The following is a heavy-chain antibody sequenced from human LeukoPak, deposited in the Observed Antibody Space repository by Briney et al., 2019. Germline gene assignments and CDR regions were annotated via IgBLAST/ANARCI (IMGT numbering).Heavy chain of an antibody. CDR3: VKPRQRFLEWPLDY. J-gene: IGHJ4*02. V-gene: IGHV3-43*01. CDR1: GFPFDDYS. D-gene: IGHD3-3*01. Sequence: TGGSLRLSCAASGFPFDDYSMHWVRQAPGKALEWVSLITWDGDDTYYADSVKGRFTISRDNNKDSLSLQMNSLRTDDTAFYYCVKPRQRFLEWPLDYWGQGTLVTVSS. CDR2: ITWDGDDT.